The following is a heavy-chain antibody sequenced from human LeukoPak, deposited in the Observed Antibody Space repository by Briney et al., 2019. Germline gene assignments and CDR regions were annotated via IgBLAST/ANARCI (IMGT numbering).Heavy chain of an antibody. CDR2: IYSSVST. Sequence: SETLSLTCTVSGDSINDHYWSWIRQPPGEGLEWIAYIYSSVSTNYNPSLKSRVTISIDTSKSQFSLKLTSVTAADAGVYYCARQRCSGGSCYRADQLYYMDVWGKGTTVTVSS. D-gene: IGHD2-15*01. J-gene: IGHJ6*03. V-gene: IGHV4-4*09. CDR1: GDSINDHY. CDR3: ARQRCSGGSCYRADQLYYMDV.